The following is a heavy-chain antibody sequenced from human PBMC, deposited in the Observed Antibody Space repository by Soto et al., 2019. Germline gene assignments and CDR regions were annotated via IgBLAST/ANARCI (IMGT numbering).Heavy chain of an antibody. V-gene: IGHV3-23*01. J-gene: IGHJ6*03. Sequence: PVGSLRLSCAASGFTFSSYAMSWVRQAPGKGLEWVSAISGSGGSTYYADSVKGRFTISRDNSKNTLYLQMNSLRAEDTAVYYCAKTSDCSSTSCYRGGYYMDVWGKGTTVTVSS. CDR1: GFTFSSYA. CDR3: AKTSDCSSTSCYRGGYYMDV. CDR2: ISGSGGST. D-gene: IGHD2-2*01.